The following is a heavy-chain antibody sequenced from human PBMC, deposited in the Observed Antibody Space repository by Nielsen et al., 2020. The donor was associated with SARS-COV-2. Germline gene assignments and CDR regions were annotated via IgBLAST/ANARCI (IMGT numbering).Heavy chain of an antibody. CDR3: AREDVGRDGTSWLDH. CDR1: GYTFTSYD. Sequence: ASVKVSCKASGYTFTSYDINWVRQAPGQWLEWMGWMSPNSGNIGYAQKFQGRLTVTRNTSISTVYMELSSLRSDDTAVYFCAREDVGRDGTSWLDHWGQGALVTVSS. J-gene: IGHJ5*02. V-gene: IGHV1-8*01. CDR2: MSPNSGNI. D-gene: IGHD5-24*01.